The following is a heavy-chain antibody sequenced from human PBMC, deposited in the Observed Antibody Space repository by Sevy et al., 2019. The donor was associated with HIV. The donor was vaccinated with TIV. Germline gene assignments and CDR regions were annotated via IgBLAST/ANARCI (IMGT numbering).Heavy chain of an antibody. Sequence: GGYLRLSCAASGFTFRNYAMNWVRQAPGKGLEWVSGISGNGGSGDKTNYADSVKGRFTISRDNSKNSLYLQLNTLRAEDTAIYYCARKYDISGYFDYWGQGTLVTVSS. J-gene: IGHJ4*02. D-gene: IGHD3-22*01. CDR1: GFTFRNYA. V-gene: IGHV3-23*01. CDR3: ARKYDISGYFDY. CDR2: ISGNGGSGDKT.